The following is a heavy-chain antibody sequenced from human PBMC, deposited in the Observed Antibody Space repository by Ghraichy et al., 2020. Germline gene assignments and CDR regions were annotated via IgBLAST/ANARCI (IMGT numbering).Heavy chain of an antibody. V-gene: IGHV3-21*01. Sequence: GGSLRLSCAASGFTFSSYSMNWVRQAPGKGLEWVSSISSSSSYIYYADSVKGRFTISRDNAKNSLYLQMNSLRAEDTAVYYCARVRNIRRTGSGSRHHYYGMDVWGQGTTVTVSS. CDR2: ISSSSSYI. CDR3: ARVRNIRRTGSGSRHHYYGMDV. D-gene: IGHD3-10*01. CDR1: GFTFSSYS. J-gene: IGHJ6*02.